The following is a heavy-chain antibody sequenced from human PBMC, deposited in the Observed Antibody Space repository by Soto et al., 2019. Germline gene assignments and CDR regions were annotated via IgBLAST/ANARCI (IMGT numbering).Heavy chain of an antibody. CDR2: ISGSGGST. D-gene: IGHD2-2*02. CDR1: GFTFSSYA. V-gene: IGHV3-23*01. CDR3: AKETPGHCSSTSCYKVFDY. J-gene: IGHJ4*02. Sequence: EVQLLESGGCLVQPGGSLRLSCAASGFTFSSYAMSWVRQAPGKGLEWVSAISGSGGSTYYADSVKGRFTISRDNSKNTLYLQMNSLRAEDTAVYYCAKETPGHCSSTSCYKVFDYWGQGTLVTVSS.